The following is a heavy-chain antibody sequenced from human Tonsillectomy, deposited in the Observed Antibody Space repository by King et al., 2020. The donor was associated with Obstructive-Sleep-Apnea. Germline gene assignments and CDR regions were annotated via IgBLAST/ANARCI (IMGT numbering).Heavy chain of an antibody. J-gene: IGHJ4*02. V-gene: IGHV1-8*01. Sequence: PLVQSGAEVKKPGASVKVSCKAAGYTFTSYDINWVRQAPGQGLEWMGWMNPYSGNTDYAQRFQGRVTMTRNTSISTAYMELSSLRSEDTAVYYCARGRAMAVDYWGQGTLVTVSS. CDR1: GYTFTSYD. D-gene: IGHD5-18*01. CDR3: ARGRAMAVDY. CDR2: MNPYSGNT.